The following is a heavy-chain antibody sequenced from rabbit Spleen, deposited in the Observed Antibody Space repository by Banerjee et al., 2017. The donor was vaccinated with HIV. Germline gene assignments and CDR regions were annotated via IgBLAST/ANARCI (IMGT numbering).Heavy chain of an antibody. V-gene: IGHV1S45*01. CDR3: ARDTSSSFSSYGMDL. Sequence: QQQLVESGGGLVKPGASLTLTCKASAFSFSSVYWIYWVRQAPGKGLEWIGTIFGGSTGTIDYATWAKGRFAISKTSSTTVTLQMTSLTAADTATYFCARDTSSSFSSYGMDLWGPGTLVTVS. CDR2: IFGGSTGTI. J-gene: IGHJ6*01. CDR1: AFSFSSVYW. D-gene: IGHD1-1*01.